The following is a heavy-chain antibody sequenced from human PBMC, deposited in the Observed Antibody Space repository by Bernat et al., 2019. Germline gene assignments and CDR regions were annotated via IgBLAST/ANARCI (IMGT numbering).Heavy chain of an antibody. V-gene: IGHV5-10-1*03. CDR1: GYSFTSYW. CDR3: ARSITMVRGGRGIYFDY. Sequence: EVQLVQSGAEVKKPGESLRISCKGSGYSFTSYWISWVRQMPGKGLEWMGRIDPSDSYTNYSPSFQGHVTISADKSISTAYLQWSSLKASDTAMYYCARSITMVRGGRGIYFDYWGQGTLVTVSS. J-gene: IGHJ4*02. CDR2: IDPSDSYT. D-gene: IGHD3-10*01.